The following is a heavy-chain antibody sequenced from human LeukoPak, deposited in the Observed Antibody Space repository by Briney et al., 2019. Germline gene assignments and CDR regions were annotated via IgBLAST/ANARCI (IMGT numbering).Heavy chain of an antibody. CDR1: GFTFSSYG. D-gene: IGHD6-19*01. CDR3: ANLPAVAAVDY. J-gene: IGHJ4*02. Sequence: PGGSLRLSCAASGFTFSSYGMHWVRQAPGKGLEWVAFTRYDGSNKYYADSVKGRFTISRDNSKNTLYLQMNSLRAEDTAVYYCANLPAVAAVDYWGQGTLVTVPS. CDR2: TRYDGSNK. V-gene: IGHV3-30*02.